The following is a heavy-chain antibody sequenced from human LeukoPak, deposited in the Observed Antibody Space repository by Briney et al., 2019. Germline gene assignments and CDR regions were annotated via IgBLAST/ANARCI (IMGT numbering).Heavy chain of an antibody. D-gene: IGHD2-15*01. CDR3: ARDVLNCSGGSCYVTVGAFDI. V-gene: IGHV1-69*04. CDR1: GGTLSSYA. Sequence: SVKVSCKASGGTLSSYAISWVRQAPGQGLEWMGRIIPILGIANYAQKFQGRVTITADKSTSTAYMELSSLRSEDTAVYYCARDVLNCSGGSCYVTVGAFDIWGQGTMVTVSS. J-gene: IGHJ3*02. CDR2: IIPILGIA.